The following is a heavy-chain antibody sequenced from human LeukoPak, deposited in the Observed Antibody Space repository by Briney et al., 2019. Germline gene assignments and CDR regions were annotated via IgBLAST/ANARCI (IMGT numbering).Heavy chain of an antibody. V-gene: IGHV3-23*01. Sequence: GRCLRLSPAVSRFAFSVFDISCVRGAPGGGLGGGLGISGRGGSTYSADSVKGRSTISRDTSKNALYLQMNSLRVEATAVYYCAKVGQNYDILTSYFDYRGQGTLVTVSP. D-gene: IGHD3-9*01. CDR3: AKVGQNYDILTSYFDY. J-gene: IGHJ4*02. CDR2: ISGRGGST. CDR1: RFAFSVFD.